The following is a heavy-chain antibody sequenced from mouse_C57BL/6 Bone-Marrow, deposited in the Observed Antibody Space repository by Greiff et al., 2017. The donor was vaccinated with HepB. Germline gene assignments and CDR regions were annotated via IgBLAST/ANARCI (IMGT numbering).Heavy chain of an antibody. CDR2: IYPGDGDT. CDR1: GYAFSSSW. V-gene: IGHV1-82*01. Sequence: VKLQESGPELVKPGASVKISCKASGYAFSSSWMNWVKQRPGKGLEWIGRIYPGDGDTNYNGKFKGKATLTADKSSSTAYMQLSSLTSEDSAVYYCAGRKAMDYWGQGTSVTVSS. CDR3: AGRKAMDY. J-gene: IGHJ4*01.